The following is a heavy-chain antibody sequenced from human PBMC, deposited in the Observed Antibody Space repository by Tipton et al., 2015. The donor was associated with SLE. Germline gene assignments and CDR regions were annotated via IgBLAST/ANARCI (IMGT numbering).Heavy chain of an antibody. Sequence: TLSLTCTVSGGSISKSNYYWAWIRQPPGKGLEWIGYIYYIGDTYYNPSLKSRVTISVDTSKNQFSVKLTSVTAADTAVYYCARQGSTTDGLSYYYGMDVWGQGATVTVSS. CDR1: GGSISKSNYY. CDR3: ARQGSTTDGLSYYYGMDV. J-gene: IGHJ6*02. D-gene: IGHD1-1*01. CDR2: IYYIGDT. V-gene: IGHV4-30-4*08.